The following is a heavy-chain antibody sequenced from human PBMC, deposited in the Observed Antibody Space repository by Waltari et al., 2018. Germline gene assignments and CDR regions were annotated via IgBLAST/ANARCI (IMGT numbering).Heavy chain of an antibody. CDR3: ARVKHGLVGAMGYYYYYMDV. CDR1: GGSISSYY. CDR2: IYTSGST. D-gene: IGHD1-26*01. V-gene: IGHV4-4*07. Sequence: QVQLQESGPGLVKPSETLSLTCTVSGGSISSYYWSWIRQPAGKGLEWIGRIYTSGSTNYNPALKSRVTMSVDTSKNQFSLKLSSVTAADTAVYYCARVKHGLVGAMGYYYYYMDVWGKGTTVTISS. J-gene: IGHJ6*03.